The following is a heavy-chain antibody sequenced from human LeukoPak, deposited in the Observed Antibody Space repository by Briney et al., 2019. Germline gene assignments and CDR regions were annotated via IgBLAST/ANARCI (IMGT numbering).Heavy chain of an antibody. CDR3: ARSKDILTGYCFDY. Sequence: ETLSLTCTVSGGSISSYYWSWIRQPPGKGLKWIGYIYYSGSTNYNPSLKSRVTISVDTSKNQFSLKLSSVTAADTAVYYCARSKDILTGYCFDYWGQGTLVTVSS. J-gene: IGHJ4*02. CDR1: GGSISSYY. V-gene: IGHV4-59*01. D-gene: IGHD3-9*01. CDR2: IYYSGST.